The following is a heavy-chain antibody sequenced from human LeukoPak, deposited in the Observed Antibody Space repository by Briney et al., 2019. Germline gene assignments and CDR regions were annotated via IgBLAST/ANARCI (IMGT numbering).Heavy chain of an antibody. CDR1: GFTFDDYG. CDR2: IIRSGGST. Sequence: GGSLRLSCTASGFTFDDYGMTWVRHPPGKGLEWVSGIIRSGGSTGYPDSVNGRLTISRDNAKNSLYLQMNSLRAEDTAVYYCAKENYGDSTGGRFQHWGQGSLVTVSS. D-gene: IGHD4-17*01. CDR3: AKENYGDSTGGRFQH. J-gene: IGHJ1*01. V-gene: IGHV3-20*04.